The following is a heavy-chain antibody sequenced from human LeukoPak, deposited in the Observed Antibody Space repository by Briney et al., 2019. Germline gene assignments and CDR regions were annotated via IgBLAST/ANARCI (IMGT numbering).Heavy chain of an antibody. CDR2: MQRDGAGK. V-gene: IGHV3-30*02. Sequence: GGSLRLSCAVSGFTVSTYGIQWVRQAPRKGLEWVALMQRDGAGKYFADSVRGRFTISRDMSRNTFYLQMSSLTAEDTAVYYCARDLNWAFDYWGQGTLVTVSS. CDR3: ARDLNWAFDY. D-gene: IGHD7-27*01. J-gene: IGHJ4*02. CDR1: GFTVSTYG.